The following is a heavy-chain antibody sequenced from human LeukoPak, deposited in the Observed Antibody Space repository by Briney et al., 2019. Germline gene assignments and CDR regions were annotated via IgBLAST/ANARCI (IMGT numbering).Heavy chain of an antibody. D-gene: IGHD6-13*01. CDR1: GYTFTSYY. V-gene: IGHV1-46*01. J-gene: IGHJ6*03. Sequence: ASVKVSCKASGYTFTSYYMHWVRQAPGQGLEWMGIINPSGGSTSYAQKFQGRVTMTRDTSTSTVYMELSSLRSEDTAVYYCARDPKQQLVLGGDYYYYYMDVWGKGTTVTISS. CDR3: ARDPKQQLVLGGDYYYYYMDV. CDR2: INPSGGST.